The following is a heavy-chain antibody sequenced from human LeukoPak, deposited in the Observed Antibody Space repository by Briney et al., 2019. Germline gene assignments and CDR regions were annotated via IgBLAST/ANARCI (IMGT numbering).Heavy chain of an antibody. V-gene: IGHV4-34*01. CDR3: ARLPYYGSRSRYSRAFDY. J-gene: IGHJ4*02. CDR1: GGSFSGYY. CDR2: INHSGST. D-gene: IGHD3-10*01. Sequence: SETLSLTCAVYGGSFSGYYWSWIRQPPGKGLEWIGEINHSGSTNYNPSLKSRVTISVDTSKNQFSLKLSSVTAADTAVYYCARLPYYGSRSRYSRAFDYWGQGTLVTVSS.